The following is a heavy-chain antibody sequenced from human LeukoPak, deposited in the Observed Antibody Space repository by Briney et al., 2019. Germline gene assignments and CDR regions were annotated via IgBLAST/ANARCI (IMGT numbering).Heavy chain of an antibody. D-gene: IGHD3-22*01. CDR3: ARDHVVVCSTTSFFDY. Sequence: SETLSLSCTVSGGSMSNYHWTWIRQPPGEGLAWIGRIYTNGHTNYSPSLRSRVTMSVDTSKNQFSLTVRFVTAADTAVYFCARDHVVVCSTTSFFDYWGQGILVTVSS. J-gene: IGHJ4*02. V-gene: IGHV4-4*07. CDR1: GGSMSNYH. CDR2: IYTNGHT.